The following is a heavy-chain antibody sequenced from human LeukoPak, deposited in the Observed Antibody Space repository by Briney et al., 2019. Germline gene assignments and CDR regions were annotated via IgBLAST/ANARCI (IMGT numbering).Heavy chain of an antibody. Sequence: SETLSLTCTVSGGSISSYYWGWIRQPPGKRLEWIGSIYYSGSTYYNPSLKSRVTISVDTSKNQFSLKLSSVTAADTAVYYCARDSAAETPDYWGQGTLVTVSS. D-gene: IGHD6-13*01. CDR1: GGSISSYY. CDR2: IYYSGST. CDR3: ARDSAAETPDY. V-gene: IGHV4-39*07. J-gene: IGHJ4*02.